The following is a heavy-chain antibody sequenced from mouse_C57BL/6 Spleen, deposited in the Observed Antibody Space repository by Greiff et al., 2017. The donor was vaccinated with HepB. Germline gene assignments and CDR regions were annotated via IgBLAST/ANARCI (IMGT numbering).Heavy chain of an antibody. CDR1: GVDFSRYW. CDR2: INPDSSTI. J-gene: IGHJ3*01. V-gene: IGHV4-1*01. Sequence: ATGGVDFSRYWMSWVRRAPGKGLEWIGEINPDSSTINYAPSLKDKFIISRDNAKNTLYLQMSKVRSEDTALYYCARPNGNYLFAYWGQGTLVTVSA. D-gene: IGHD2-1*01. CDR3: ARPNGNYLFAY.